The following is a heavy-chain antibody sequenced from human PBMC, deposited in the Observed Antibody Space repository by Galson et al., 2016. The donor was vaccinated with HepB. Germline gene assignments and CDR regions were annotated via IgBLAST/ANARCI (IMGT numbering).Heavy chain of an antibody. CDR3: VRAEDYYYGSSGYYPHHFYS. J-gene: IGHJ4*02. V-gene: IGHV3-48*02. D-gene: IGHD3-22*01. CDR2: MSSDGSTT. Sequence: SLRLSCATSGFKFTHYSINWVRQAPGKGLEWVSYMSSDGSTTYHADSVKGRFTISRDTARNSVSLQMNSLRDEDTAIYYCVRAEDYYYGSSGYYPHHFYSWGQGTLVTVSS. CDR1: GFKFTHYS.